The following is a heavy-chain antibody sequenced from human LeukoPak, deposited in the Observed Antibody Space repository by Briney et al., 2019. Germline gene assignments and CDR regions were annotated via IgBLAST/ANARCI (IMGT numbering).Heavy chain of an antibody. V-gene: IGHV3-11*04. J-gene: IGHJ4*02. CDR3: ARDGAYGYKYFDY. Sequence: GGSLRLSCAAPGFTFSDYYMSWIRQAPGKGLEWVSYISSSGTTIYYAESVKGRFTISRDNAKNSLYLQMNSLRAEDTAVYYCARDGAYGYKYFDYWGQGTLVTVSS. CDR1: GFTFSDYY. D-gene: IGHD5-24*01. CDR2: ISSSGTTI.